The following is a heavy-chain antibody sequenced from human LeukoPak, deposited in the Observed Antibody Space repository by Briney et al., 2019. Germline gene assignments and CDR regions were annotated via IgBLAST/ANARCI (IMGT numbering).Heavy chain of an antibody. CDR3: ARGFVRARGYSKRYSRLLDY. V-gene: IGHV1-8*01. J-gene: IGHJ4*02. D-gene: IGHD5-18*01. CDR2: MNPNSGNT. CDR1: GYTFTSYD. Sequence: ASVKVSCKASGYTFTSYDINWVRQATGQGLEWMGWMNPNSGNTGYAQKFQGRVTMTRNTSIRTAYMELSSLRSEDTAVYYCARGFVRARGYSKRYSRLLDYWGQGTLVTVSS.